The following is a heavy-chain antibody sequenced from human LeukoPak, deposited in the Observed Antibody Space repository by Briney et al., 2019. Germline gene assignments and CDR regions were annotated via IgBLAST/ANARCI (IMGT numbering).Heavy chain of an antibody. CDR3: AREIGYCSSTSCPGGVYYYYMDV. J-gene: IGHJ6*03. D-gene: IGHD2-2*01. Sequence: SETLSLTCTVSGGSISNNYWSWIRQPPGKGLECIGYIYYSGSTNYNPSLKSRVTILVDTSKNQFSLKLSSVTAADTAVYYCAREIGYCSSTSCPGGVYYYYMDVWGKGTTVTVSS. CDR2: IYYSGST. CDR1: GGSISNNY. V-gene: IGHV4-59*01.